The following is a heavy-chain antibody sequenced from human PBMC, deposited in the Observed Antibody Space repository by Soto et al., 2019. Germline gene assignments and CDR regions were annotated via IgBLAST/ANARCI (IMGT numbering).Heavy chain of an antibody. CDR3: ARLGFPGAIYFDS. V-gene: IGHV5-51*01. CDR2: IYPGDSET. Sequence: GESLKISCKGSGYSFTSYWIGWVRQMPGKGLEWTGIIYPGDSETKYSPDFEGQVTISADRSTNTAYLQWRSLRASDTAMYYCARLGFPGAIYFDSWGLGTLVTVSS. CDR1: GYSFTSYW. J-gene: IGHJ4*02.